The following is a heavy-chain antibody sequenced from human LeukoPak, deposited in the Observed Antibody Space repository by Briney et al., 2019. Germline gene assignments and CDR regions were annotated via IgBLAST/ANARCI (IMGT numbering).Heavy chain of an antibody. V-gene: IGHV3-53*01. CDR1: GFTVSSNY. D-gene: IGHD3-10*01. CDR2: IYSDGST. Sequence: GGSLRLSCAASGFTVSSNYMSWVRQAPGKGLEWVSVIYSDGSTDYTDSVKGRFTISRDNSKNTLYLQMNSLRAEDTAVYHCARDRGSMVRGDRWFDPWGQGTLVTVSS. J-gene: IGHJ5*02. CDR3: ARDRGSMVRGDRWFDP.